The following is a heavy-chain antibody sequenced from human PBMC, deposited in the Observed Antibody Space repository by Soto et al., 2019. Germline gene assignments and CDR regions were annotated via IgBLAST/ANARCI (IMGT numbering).Heavy chain of an antibody. V-gene: IGHV4-59*01. CDR3: ARDGSSPEYFQH. CDR1: GGSISSYY. CDR2: IYYSGST. J-gene: IGHJ1*01. Sequence: QVQLQESGPGLVKPSETLSLTCTVSGGSISSYYWSWIRQPPGKGLEWIGYIYYSGSTNYNPSLKSRISISVDTSKNQFSLKLSSVTAADTAVYYCARDGSSPEYFQHWGQGTLVTVSS. D-gene: IGHD2-2*03.